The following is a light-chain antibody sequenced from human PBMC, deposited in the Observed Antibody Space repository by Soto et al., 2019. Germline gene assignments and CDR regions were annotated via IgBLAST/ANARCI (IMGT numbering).Light chain of an antibody. J-gene: IGKJ2*01. Sequence: EMVLTQSPGTLSLSPGERATLSCRASQSVSTTYLGWYQQKPGQAPRLLVYGTSRRATGIPDRFSGSGSGTDFTLTISSLEPEDFAVYYCQHYGSSPPMYTFGQGTKLEIK. CDR1: QSVSTTY. CDR3: QHYGSSPPMYT. V-gene: IGKV3-20*01. CDR2: GTS.